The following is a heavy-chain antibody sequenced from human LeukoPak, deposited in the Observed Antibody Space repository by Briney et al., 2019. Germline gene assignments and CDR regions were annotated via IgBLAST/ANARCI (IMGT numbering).Heavy chain of an antibody. CDR2: ISWNSAAI. CDR3: AKSLRLGELSVFDS. Sequence: GGSLRLSCAASGFTFSNAWMSWVRQAPGKGLEWVGGISWNSAAIGSADSVKGRVTISRDNARNSLYLQIYSLRPGDTTLYYCAKSLRLGELSVFDSWGQGTLVTVSS. CDR1: GFTFSNAW. V-gene: IGHV3-9*01. J-gene: IGHJ4*02. D-gene: IGHD3-16*02.